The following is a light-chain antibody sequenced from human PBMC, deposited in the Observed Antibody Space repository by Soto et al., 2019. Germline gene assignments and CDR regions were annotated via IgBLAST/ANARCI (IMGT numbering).Light chain of an antibody. Sequence: EIVLTQSPATLSLSPGESATLSCSASQSVSSYLAWYQKKPGQAPRLVXYDASNRATGIPARFSGSGSGTDFTLTISSLETEDFAAYYCQQRSNWPPITFGQGTRLEIK. CDR3: QQRSNWPPIT. V-gene: IGKV3-11*01. CDR1: QSVSSY. CDR2: DAS. J-gene: IGKJ5*01.